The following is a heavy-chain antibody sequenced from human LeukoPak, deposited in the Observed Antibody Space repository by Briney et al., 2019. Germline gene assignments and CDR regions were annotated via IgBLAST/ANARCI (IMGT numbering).Heavy chain of an antibody. CDR2: IYRRGST. CDR1: GFTLCSDV. J-gene: IGHJ3*02. V-gene: IGHV3-66*01. Sequence: GSLRLSSAASGFTLCSDVMSSGREAPGKGVGWVSVIYRRGSTYYAEYVKGRFTISKDNYNNTLYLQMDSLRDEDTAVYYCASPYYYGSGSYNLGSFDMWAQETIVSV. CDR3: ASPYYYGSGSYNLGSFDM. D-gene: IGHD3-10*01.